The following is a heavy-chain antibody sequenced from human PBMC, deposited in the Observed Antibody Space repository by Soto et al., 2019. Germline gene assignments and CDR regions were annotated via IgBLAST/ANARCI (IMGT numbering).Heavy chain of an antibody. J-gene: IGHJ4*02. D-gene: IGHD3-9*01. CDR1: GFSLSTSGVG. CDR2: IYWDDDK. CDR3: PYPNYDLLTGSFDY. Sequence: QITLKEFGPTLVKPTQTLTLTCTFSGFSLSTSGVGVGWIRQPPGKALEWLALIYWDDDKRYSPSLKSRLTITKHTSKNQVVLTMTNMDPVDTATYYCPYPNYDLLTGSFDYWGQGTLVTVSS. V-gene: IGHV2-5*02.